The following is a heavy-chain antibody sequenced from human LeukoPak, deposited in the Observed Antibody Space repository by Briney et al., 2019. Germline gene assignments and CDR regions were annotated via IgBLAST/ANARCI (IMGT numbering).Heavy chain of an antibody. CDR1: GGSITSSSYY. D-gene: IGHD2-2*01. CDR3: ARADIVVVPAQGYFDL. Sequence: SETLSLTCTVSGGSITSSSYYWGWIRQPPGKGLEWIANVNYRGTTSYNPSLQNRVTISLDSSTNQFSLIMTSVIASDTAVYYCARADIVVVPAQGYFDLWGRGTLVTVSS. J-gene: IGHJ2*01. V-gene: IGHV4-39*01. CDR2: VNYRGTT.